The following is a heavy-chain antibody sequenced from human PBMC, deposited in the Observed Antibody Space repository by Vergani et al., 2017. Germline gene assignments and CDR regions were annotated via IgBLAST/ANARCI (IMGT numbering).Heavy chain of an antibody. CDR2: ISSSSSYI. CDR1: GFTFSSYS. V-gene: IGHV3-21*01. J-gene: IGHJ4*02. D-gene: IGHD6-19*01. Sequence: EVQLVESGGGLVKPGGSLRLSCAASGFTFSSYSMNWVRQAPGKGMEWVSSISSSSSYIYYADSVKGRFTISRDNAKNSLYLQMNSLRAEDTAVYYCARPAGQWLSTLDYWGQGTLVTVSS. CDR3: ARPAGQWLSTLDY.